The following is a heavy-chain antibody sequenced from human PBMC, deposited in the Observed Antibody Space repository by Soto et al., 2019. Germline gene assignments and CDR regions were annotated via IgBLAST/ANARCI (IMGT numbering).Heavy chain of an antibody. CDR1: GGSFSGYY. Sequence: SETLSLTCAVYGGSFSGYYWSWIRQPPGKGLEWIGEINHSGSTNYNPSLKSRVTISVDTSKNQFSLKLSSVTAADTAVYYCATDMNPWGQGTLVTVSS. CDR2: INHSGST. J-gene: IGHJ5*02. CDR3: ATDMNP. V-gene: IGHV4-34*01.